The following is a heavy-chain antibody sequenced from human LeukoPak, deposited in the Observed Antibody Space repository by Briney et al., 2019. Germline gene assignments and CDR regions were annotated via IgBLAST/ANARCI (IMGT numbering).Heavy chain of an antibody. CDR3: ATPAELVVVNAFDY. Sequence: ASVKVSCKVSGYTLTELSMHWVRQAPGKGLEWMGGFDPEDGETIYAQKFQGRVTMTEDTSTDTAYMELSSLRSEDTAVYYRATPAELVVVNAFDYWGQGTLVTVSS. D-gene: IGHD3-22*01. V-gene: IGHV1-24*01. CDR1: GYTLTELS. CDR2: FDPEDGET. J-gene: IGHJ4*02.